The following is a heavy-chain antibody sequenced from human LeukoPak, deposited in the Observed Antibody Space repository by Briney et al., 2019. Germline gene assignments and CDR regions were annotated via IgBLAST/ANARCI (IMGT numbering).Heavy chain of an antibody. Sequence: PGGSLRLSCAASGFTFSSYAMHWVRQAPGKGLEWVAVISYDGSNKYYADSVKGRFTISRDNSKNMLYLQMNSLRAEDTAVYYCARDPDDQYYFDYWGQGTLVTVSS. CDR2: ISYDGSNK. J-gene: IGHJ4*02. D-gene: IGHD1-14*01. CDR3: ARDPDDQYYFDY. CDR1: GFTFSSYA. V-gene: IGHV3-30-3*01.